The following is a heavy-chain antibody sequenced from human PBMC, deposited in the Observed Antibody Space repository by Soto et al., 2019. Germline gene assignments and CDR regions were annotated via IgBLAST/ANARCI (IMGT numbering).Heavy chain of an antibody. CDR2: IYYSGST. V-gene: IGHV4-59*01. J-gene: IGHJ4*02. D-gene: IGHD3-10*01. Sequence: LEMMSLTCTVAGGSSSSYYWSRIRKHPGEGLEWIGYIYYSGSTNYNPSLKSRVTISVDTSKNQFSLKLSSVTAADTAVYYCSRAITMVREVLHLLEYWGQGTLVTVSS. CDR1: GGSSSSYY. CDR3: SRAITMVREVLHLLEY.